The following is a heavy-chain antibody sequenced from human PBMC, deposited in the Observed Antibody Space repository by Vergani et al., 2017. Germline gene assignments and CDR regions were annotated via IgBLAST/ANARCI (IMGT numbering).Heavy chain of an antibody. Sequence: QVQLPQWGAGLLKPSETLSLTCAVYGGSFSGYYWSWIRQPPGKGLEWIGEINHSGSTNYNPSLKSRVTISVDTSKNQFSLKLSSVTAADTAVYYCARGQGIAAAVSSPDYWGQGTLVTVSS. CDR1: GGSFSGYY. CDR3: ARGQGIAAAVSSPDY. V-gene: IGHV4-34*01. J-gene: IGHJ4*02. CDR2: INHSGST. D-gene: IGHD6-13*01.